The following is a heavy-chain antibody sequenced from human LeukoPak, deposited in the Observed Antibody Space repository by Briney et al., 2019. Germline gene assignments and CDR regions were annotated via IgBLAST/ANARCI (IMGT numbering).Heavy chain of an antibody. CDR3: ARHWTYYDYVWGSYRPYYFDY. D-gene: IGHD3-16*02. J-gene: IGHJ4*02. V-gene: IGHV4-34*01. CDR2: INHSGSN. Sequence: PSETLSLTCAVYGGSFSGYYWSWVRQPPGKGLEWIGEINHSGSNNYNPSLKRRVTISVDTSKNQFSLKLSSVTAADTAVYYCARHWTYYDYVWGSYRPYYFDYWGEGTLVTVSS. CDR1: GGSFSGYY.